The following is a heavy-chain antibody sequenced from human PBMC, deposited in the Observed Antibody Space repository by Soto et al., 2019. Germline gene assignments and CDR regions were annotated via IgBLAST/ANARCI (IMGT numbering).Heavy chain of an antibody. CDR1: GYTFTSYG. J-gene: IGHJ5*02. CDR2: ISAYNGNT. V-gene: IGHV1-18*01. CDR3: ERVAAHCTNGVCYLNWFDP. D-gene: IGHD2-8*01. Sequence: ASVKVSCKASGYTFTSYGISWVRQAPGQGLEWMGWISAYNGNTNYAQKLQGRVTMTTDTSTSTAYMELRSLRSDDTAAYYCERVAAHCTNGVCYLNWFDPWGQGTLVTVSS.